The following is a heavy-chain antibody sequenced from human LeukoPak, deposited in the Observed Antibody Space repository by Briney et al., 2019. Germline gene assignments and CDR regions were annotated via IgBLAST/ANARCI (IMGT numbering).Heavy chain of an antibody. J-gene: IGHJ4*02. CDR3: ARSDKRWLQSSPLDY. Sequence: PSETLSLTCTVSGGSISTYYWSWIRQPAGKGLEWIGRIYSGGSPNYNPSLKSRVSMSEDTSKNQFSLKLSSVTAADTAVYYCARSDKRWLQSSPLDYWGQGTLVTVSS. D-gene: IGHD5-24*01. CDR2: IYSGGSP. CDR1: GGSISTYY. V-gene: IGHV4-4*07.